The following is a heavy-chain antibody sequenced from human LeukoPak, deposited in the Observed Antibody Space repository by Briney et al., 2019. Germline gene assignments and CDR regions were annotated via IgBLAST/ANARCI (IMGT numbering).Heavy chain of an antibody. CDR1: GGTFSSYA. D-gene: IGHD3-22*01. Sequence: SVKVSCKASGGTFSSYAISWVRQAPGQGLEWMGRIIPIFGTANYAQKFQGRVTITTDESTSTAYMELSSLRSEDTAVYYCARESYYDSSGPGGGALNYFDYWGQGTLVTVAS. CDR3: ARESYYDSSGPGGGALNYFDY. V-gene: IGHV1-69*05. CDR2: IIPIFGTA. J-gene: IGHJ4*02.